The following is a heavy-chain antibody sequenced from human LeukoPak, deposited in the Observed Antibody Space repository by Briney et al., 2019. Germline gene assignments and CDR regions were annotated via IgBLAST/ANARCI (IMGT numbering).Heavy chain of an antibody. CDR2: VSAYNGNT. CDR3: ARIPGDGSGSDFDY. D-gene: IGHD3-22*01. J-gene: IGHJ4*02. V-gene: IGHV1-18*01. CDR1: GYTFASFG. Sequence: GASVKVSCKASGYTFASFGITWVRQAPGQGLEWMGWVSAYNGNTNYAQKLQGRVTMTTDTSTSTAYMELRSLRSDDTAVYYCARIPGDGSGSDFDYWGQGTLVTVSS.